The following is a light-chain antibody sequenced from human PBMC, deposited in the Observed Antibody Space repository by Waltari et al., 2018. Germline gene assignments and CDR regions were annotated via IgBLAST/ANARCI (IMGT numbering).Light chain of an antibody. V-gene: IGKV1-6*01. CDR3: LQDYNYPWT. CDR2: AAS. CDR1: QGIRYD. Sequence: AIQMTQSPSSLSASGGDRVPITCRASQGIRYDLGWYQQKPGKAPKLLIFAASTLQSGVPSRFSGSGSGTDFTLTISSLQPEDFATYYCLQDYNYPWTFGQGTKVEIK. J-gene: IGKJ1*01.